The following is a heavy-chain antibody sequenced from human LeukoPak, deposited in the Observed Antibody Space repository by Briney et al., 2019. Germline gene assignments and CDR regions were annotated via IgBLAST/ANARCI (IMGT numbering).Heavy chain of an antibody. J-gene: IGHJ4*02. CDR1: GYSISSGYY. V-gene: IGHV4-38-2*01. CDR3: ARAPLWSGYYDY. CDR2: IYHSGST. D-gene: IGHD3-3*01. Sequence: SETLSLTCAVSGYSISSGYYWGWIRQPPGKGLEWIGSIYHSGSTYYNPSLKSRVTISVDTSKNQFSLKLGSVTAADTAVYYCARAPLWSGYYDYWGQGTLVTVSS.